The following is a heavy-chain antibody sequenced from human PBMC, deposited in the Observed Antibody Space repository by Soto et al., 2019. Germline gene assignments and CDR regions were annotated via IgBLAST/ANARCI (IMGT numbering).Heavy chain of an antibody. Sequence: QPGGSLRLSCAASGFTFDDYAMHWVRQAPGKGLEWVSGISWNSGSIGYADSVKGRFTISRDNAKNSLYLQMNSLRAEDTALYYCAKGYSGSYYVDYFDYWGQGTLVTVSS. V-gene: IGHV3-9*01. CDR2: ISWNSGSI. D-gene: IGHD1-26*01. CDR1: GFTFDDYA. J-gene: IGHJ4*02. CDR3: AKGYSGSYYVDYFDY.